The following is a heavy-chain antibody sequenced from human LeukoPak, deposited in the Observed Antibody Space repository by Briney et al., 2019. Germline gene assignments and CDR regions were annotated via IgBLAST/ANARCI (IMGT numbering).Heavy chain of an antibody. CDR3: ARGPRGFVWFGYGMDV. J-gene: IGHJ6*02. CDR2: ISAYNGNT. Sequence: ASVKVSCKASGYTFTSYGISWVRQAPGQGLEWMGWISAYNGNTNYAQKLQGRVTMTTDTSTSTAYMELRSLRSDDTAVYYCARGPRGFVWFGYGMDVWGQGTTVTVSS. V-gene: IGHV1-18*01. CDR1: GYTFTSYG. D-gene: IGHD3-10*01.